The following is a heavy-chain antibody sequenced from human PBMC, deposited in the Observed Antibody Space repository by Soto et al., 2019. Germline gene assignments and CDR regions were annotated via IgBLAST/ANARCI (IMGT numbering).Heavy chain of an antibody. CDR1: GFTFSSYA. CDR3: AKSRLHDYIWGSYQDAFDI. CDR2: ISGSGAST. V-gene: IGHV3-23*01. J-gene: IGHJ3*02. D-gene: IGHD3-16*02. Sequence: GGSLRLSCAASGFTFSSYAMSWVRQAPGKGLEWVSAISGSGASTYYADSVKGRFTISRDNSKNTLYLQMNSLRAEDTAVYYCAKSRLHDYIWGSYQDAFDIWGQGTMVTVSS.